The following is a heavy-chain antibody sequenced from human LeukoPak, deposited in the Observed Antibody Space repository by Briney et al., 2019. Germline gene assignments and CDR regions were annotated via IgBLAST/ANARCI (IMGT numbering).Heavy chain of an antibody. D-gene: IGHD1-26*01. J-gene: IGHJ6*02. CDR1: GGSISNYY. Sequence: SETLSLTCTVSGGSISNYYWSWIRQPPGKGLEWIGYIYYSGSTNYNPSLKSRVTISVDTSKNQFSLKLSSVTAADTAVYYCARVGGTNYYYYGMHVWGQGTTVTVSS. CDR2: IYYSGST. V-gene: IGHV4-59*01. CDR3: ARVGGTNYYYYGMHV.